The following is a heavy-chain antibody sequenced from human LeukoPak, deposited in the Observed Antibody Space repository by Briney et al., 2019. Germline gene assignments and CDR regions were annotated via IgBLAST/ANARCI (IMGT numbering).Heavy chain of an antibody. D-gene: IGHD3-22*01. CDR1: GFTFSDNY. J-gene: IGHJ3*02. V-gene: IGHV3-11*04. CDR2: ISSSGSI. Sequence: GGSLRLSCAASGFTFSDNYMSWIRQAPGKGLEWVSYISSSGSIYYADSVKGRFTISRDNAKNSLYLQMNSLRAEDTAVYYCARDWRDSSGKFPNDAFDIWGQGTMVTVLS. CDR3: ARDWRDSSGKFPNDAFDI.